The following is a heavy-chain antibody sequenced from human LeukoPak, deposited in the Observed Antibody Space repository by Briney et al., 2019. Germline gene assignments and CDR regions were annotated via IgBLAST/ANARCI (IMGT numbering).Heavy chain of an antibody. D-gene: IGHD5-18*01. V-gene: IGHV4-39*07. CDR3: VTFPGYSYGYGN. Sequence: ASETLSLTCTVSGGSISSNSYYWGWIRQTPGKGLEWIGSIYYSGNTYYNPSLKSRVTISVDTSKNQFSLKLSSVTAADTAIYYCVTFPGYSYGYGNWGQGTLVTVSS. CDR2: IYYSGNT. J-gene: IGHJ4*02. CDR1: GGSISSNSYY.